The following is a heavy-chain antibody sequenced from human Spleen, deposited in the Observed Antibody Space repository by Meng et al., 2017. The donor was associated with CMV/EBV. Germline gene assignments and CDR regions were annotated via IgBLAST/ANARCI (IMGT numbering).Heavy chain of an antibody. D-gene: IGHD3-10*01. CDR3: ARDYNKRSYFDY. J-gene: IGHJ4*02. CDR1: GFTFSDYH. Sequence: GGSLRLSCAASGFTFSDYHMRWIRQAPGKGLEWVSYITSSGTTIYYADSVKGRFTISRDNGKNSLYLQMNGLRAEDTAVYYCARDYNKRSYFDYWGQGTLVTVSS. CDR2: ITSSGTTI. V-gene: IGHV3-11*01.